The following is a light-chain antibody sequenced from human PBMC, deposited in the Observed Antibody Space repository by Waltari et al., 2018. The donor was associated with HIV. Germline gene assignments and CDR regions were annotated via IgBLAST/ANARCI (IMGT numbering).Light chain of an antibody. CDR2: GAS. V-gene: IGKV3-20*01. J-gene: IGKJ2*01. CDR3: QQYGTSPYT. Sequence: EIVLTQSPGTLSLSPGERVTLSCRASQNVSSNFLAWYQQETGQAPKSLIFGASRRATGIPDRVSGSGSGTDFTLTISRLEPEDFAVYSCQQYGTSPYTFVQGTTLEIK. CDR1: QNVSSNF.